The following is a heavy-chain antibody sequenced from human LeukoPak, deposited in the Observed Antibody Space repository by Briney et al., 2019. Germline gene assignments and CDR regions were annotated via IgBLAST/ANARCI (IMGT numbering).Heavy chain of an antibody. D-gene: IGHD3-22*01. CDR2: IRYDGSNK. CDR1: GFTFSSAW. V-gene: IGHV3-30*02. CDR3: RSNYYDSSGYSYDAFDI. J-gene: IGHJ3*02. Sequence: GGSLRLSCAASGFTFSSAWMSWVRQAPGKGLEWVAFIRYDGSNKYYADSVKGRFTISRDNSKNTLYLQMNSLRAEDTAVYYCRSNYYDSSGYSYDAFDIWGQGTMVTVSS.